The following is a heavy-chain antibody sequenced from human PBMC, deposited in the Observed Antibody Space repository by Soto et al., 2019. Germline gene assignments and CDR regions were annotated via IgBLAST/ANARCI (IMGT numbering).Heavy chain of an antibody. CDR3: ARAIARDGSSWYRGGYDS. V-gene: IGHV1-2*04. J-gene: IGHJ4*02. Sequence: QVRLLQSGAEVKESGASVKVSCEASGYTFTAYYIHWVRQAPGQGLEWMGWSNPDTGGTDNAQKFQGWVTMTRDTSITTAFMELASLKIDETAVYYCARAIARDGSSWYRGGYDSWGQGTLVTVSS. CDR1: GYTFTAYY. CDR2: SNPDTGGT. D-gene: IGHD6-13*01.